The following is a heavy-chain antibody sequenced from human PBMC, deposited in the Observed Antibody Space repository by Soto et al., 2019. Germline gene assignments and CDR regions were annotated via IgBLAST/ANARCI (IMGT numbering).Heavy chain of an antibody. CDR2: IWYDGSNK. CDR1: GFTFSSYG. V-gene: IGHV3-33*01. D-gene: IGHD2-21*01. Sequence: GGSLRLSCAASGFTFSSYGMHWVRQAPGKGLEWVAVIWYDGSNKYYADSVKGRFTISRDNSKNTLYLQMNSLRAEDTAVYYWAREVVVGSYGPAPVYGMDVWGQGTTVTVSS. CDR3: AREVVVGSYGPAPVYGMDV. J-gene: IGHJ6*02.